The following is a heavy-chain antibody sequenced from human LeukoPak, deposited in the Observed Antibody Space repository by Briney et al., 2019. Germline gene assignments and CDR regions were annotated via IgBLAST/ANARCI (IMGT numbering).Heavy chain of an antibody. CDR1: GYTFTGYY. J-gene: IGHJ5*02. Sequence: ASVKVSCKASGYTFTGYYMHWVRQAPGQGLEWMGWINPNSGGTNYAQKFQGRVTMTRDTSISTAYMELSRLRSDDTAVYYCARDSIVYYDILTGYSEGDNWFDPWGQGTPVTVSS. CDR3: ARDSIVYYDILTGYSEGDNWFDP. V-gene: IGHV1-2*02. D-gene: IGHD3-9*01. CDR2: INPNSGGT.